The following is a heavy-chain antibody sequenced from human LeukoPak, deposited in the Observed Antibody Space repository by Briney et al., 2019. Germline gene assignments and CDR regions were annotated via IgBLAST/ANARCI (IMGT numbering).Heavy chain of an antibody. J-gene: IGHJ4*02. CDR2: ITPSGST. CDR1: GGSFSSYF. Sequence: KPSETLSLTCVVYGGSFSSYFWSWTRQPPGKGLEWIGEITPSGSTNYNPSLKSRVSISIDTSKKKLSLRLTSVTAADSAVYYCASSFYYDSRDYWGQGTLVTVSS. CDR3: ASSFYYDSRDY. D-gene: IGHD3-22*01. V-gene: IGHV4-34*01.